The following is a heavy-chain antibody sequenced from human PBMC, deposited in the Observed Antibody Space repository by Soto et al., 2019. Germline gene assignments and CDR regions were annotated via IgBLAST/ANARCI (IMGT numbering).Heavy chain of an antibody. D-gene: IGHD7-27*01. CDR3: ARDLSWGSNWYYYMDV. CDR1: GFILSDCA. J-gene: IGHJ6*03. V-gene: IGHV3-48*01. CDR2: ISSSSSVI. Sequence: EVQLVESGGGLVQPGGSLRLSCATCGFILSDCAMNWVRQAPGKGLEWVSYISSSSSVIDYADSVKGRFTVSRDNARNSLYLQMNSLRAEDTAVYYCARDLSWGSNWYYYMDVWGKGTTVTVSS.